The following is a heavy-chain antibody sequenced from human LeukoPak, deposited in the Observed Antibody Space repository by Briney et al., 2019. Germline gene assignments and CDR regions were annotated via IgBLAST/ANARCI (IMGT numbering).Heavy chain of an antibody. CDR3: ASYSDWNVRDLFDY. D-gene: IGHD4-11*01. J-gene: IGHJ4*02. CDR2: INQDGSEI. Sequence: GGSLRLSCAASGFTFSNYWLNWVRQAPGKGLEWVANINQDGSEIYNVDSVKGRFIISRDNAKNSVYLQMSSLRAEDTAVYYCASYSDWNVRDLFDYWGQGALVAVSS. V-gene: IGHV3-7*01. CDR1: GFTFSNYW.